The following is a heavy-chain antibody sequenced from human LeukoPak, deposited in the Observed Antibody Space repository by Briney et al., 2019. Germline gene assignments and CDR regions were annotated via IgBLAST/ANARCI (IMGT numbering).Heavy chain of an antibody. D-gene: IGHD4-17*01. CDR3: AKSNLDYGDNPDAFDI. V-gene: IGHV3-23*01. CDR2: ISGSGGST. Sequence: GGSLRLSCAASGFTFSSYAMSWVRQAPGKGLEWVSAISGSGGSTYYADSVKGRFTISRDNSKNTLYLQTNSLRAEDTAVYYCAKSNLDYGDNPDAFDIWGQGTMVTVSS. J-gene: IGHJ3*02. CDR1: GFTFSSYA.